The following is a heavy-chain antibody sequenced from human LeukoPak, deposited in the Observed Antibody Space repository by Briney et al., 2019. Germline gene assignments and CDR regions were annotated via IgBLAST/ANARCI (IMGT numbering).Heavy chain of an antibody. Sequence: SETLSLTCTVSGGSLSSYYWSWIRQPPGKGLEGIGYIYYSGSTNYNPSLKSRVTISVDTSKNQFSLKLSSVTAADTAVYYCARSRYFDWLYIFDYWGQGTLVTVSS. D-gene: IGHD3-9*01. V-gene: IGHV4-59*01. CDR3: ARSRYFDWLYIFDY. CDR2: IYYSGST. J-gene: IGHJ4*02. CDR1: GGSLSSYY.